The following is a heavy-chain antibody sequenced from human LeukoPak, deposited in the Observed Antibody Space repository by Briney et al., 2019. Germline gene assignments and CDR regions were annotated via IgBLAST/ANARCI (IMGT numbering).Heavy chain of an antibody. CDR1: GIPFSNYH. CDR3: AAGTAADY. V-gene: IGHV3-11*03. D-gene: IGHD6-13*01. CDR2: ISSSSSYT. Sequence: GGSLRLSCVASGIPFSNYHMNWIRQAPGKGLEWISYISSSSSYTDYAESVKGRFTISRDNTKNILYLQMNRLRVEDTAVYYCAAGTAADYWGLGTLVAVSS. J-gene: IGHJ4*02.